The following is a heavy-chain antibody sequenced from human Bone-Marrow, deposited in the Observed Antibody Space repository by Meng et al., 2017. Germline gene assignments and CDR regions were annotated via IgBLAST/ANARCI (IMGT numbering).Heavy chain of an antibody. Sequence: GESLKISCAASGFTVSSNYMSWVRQAPGKGLEWVSVIYSGGSTYYADSVKGRFTISRDNSKNTLYLQMNSLRAEDTAVYYCAKQGRRGYYDSSGYWYYFDYWGQGTLVTVSS. J-gene: IGHJ4*02. CDR2: IYSGGST. V-gene: IGHV3-66*04. CDR1: GFTVSSNY. CDR3: AKQGRRGYYDSSGYWYYFDY. D-gene: IGHD3-22*01.